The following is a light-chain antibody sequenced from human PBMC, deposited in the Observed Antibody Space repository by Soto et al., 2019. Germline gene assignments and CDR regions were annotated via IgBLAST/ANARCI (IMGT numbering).Light chain of an antibody. J-gene: IGLJ1*01. CDR2: EVS. CDR1: SSDVGGYNF. CDR3: SSYTSRITYV. V-gene: IGLV2-14*03. Sequence: QSALTQPASVSGSPGQSITISCTGTSSDVGGYNFVSWYQQHPGKAPKLMIFEVSHRPSGVSDRFSGSKSGNTASLTISGLPAEDEADYYCSSYTSRITYVFGTGTQLTVL.